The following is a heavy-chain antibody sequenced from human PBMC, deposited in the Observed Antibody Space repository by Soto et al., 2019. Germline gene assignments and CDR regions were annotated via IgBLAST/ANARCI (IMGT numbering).Heavy chain of an antibody. CDR3: ARHVRVRGVIITLDYYYYYMDV. CDR1: GGSISSYY. V-gene: IGHV4-59*08. D-gene: IGHD3-10*01. Sequence: PSETLSLTCTVSGGSISSYYWSWIRQPPGKGLEWIGNIYYSGSTYYNPSLKSRVTISVDTSKNQFSLKLSSVTAADTAVYYCARHVRVRGVIITLDYYYYYMDVWGKGTTVTVSS. CDR2: IYYSGST. J-gene: IGHJ6*03.